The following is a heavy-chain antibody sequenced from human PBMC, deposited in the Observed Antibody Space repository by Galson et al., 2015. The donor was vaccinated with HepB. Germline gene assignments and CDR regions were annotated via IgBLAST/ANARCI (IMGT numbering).Heavy chain of an antibody. J-gene: IGHJ4*02. CDR1: GFTFSSYW. D-gene: IGHD3-9*01. Sequence: SLRLSCAASGFTFSSYWMSWVRQAPGKGLEWVANIKQDGSEKYYVDSVKGRFTISRDNAKNSLYLQMNSLRAEDTAVYYCSRVRERYFDWPFLHRWYYFDFWGKGTLVTVSS. CDR3: SRVRERYFDWPFLHRWYYFDF. CDR2: IKQDGSEK. V-gene: IGHV3-7*03.